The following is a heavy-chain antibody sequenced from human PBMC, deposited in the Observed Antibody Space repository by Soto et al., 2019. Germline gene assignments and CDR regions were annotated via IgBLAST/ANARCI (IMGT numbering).Heavy chain of an antibody. CDR3: VRNPGYCIGTSCYPAVGMDV. CDR1: GGSISSVDYH. CDR2: IYYSGST. D-gene: IGHD2-2*01. Sequence: QVQLQESGPGLVKPSQTLSLTCIVSGGSISSVDYHWTWIRQPPGKGLECIGYIYYSGSTYYNPSLKSRLTISVDTSKNQFSLKLSSVTAADTAVYYCVRNPGYCIGTSCYPAVGMDVWGQGTTVTVSS. V-gene: IGHV4-30-4*01. J-gene: IGHJ6*02.